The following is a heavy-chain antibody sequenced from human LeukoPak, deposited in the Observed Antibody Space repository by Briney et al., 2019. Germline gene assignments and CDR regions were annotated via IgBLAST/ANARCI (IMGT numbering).Heavy chain of an antibody. Sequence: SETLSLTCTVSAASISSSSHHWGWIRQSPGKGLEWIGSVYYGRTTYYSPSLDSRVTISIDTSANQFSLQLNSVTAADTAVYYCVRHDGRGGATMGAFDSWGQGSLVTVSS. CDR1: AASISSSSHH. CDR3: VRHDGRGGATMGAFDS. CDR2: VYYGRTT. V-gene: IGHV4-39*01. J-gene: IGHJ5*01. D-gene: IGHD4/OR15-4a*01.